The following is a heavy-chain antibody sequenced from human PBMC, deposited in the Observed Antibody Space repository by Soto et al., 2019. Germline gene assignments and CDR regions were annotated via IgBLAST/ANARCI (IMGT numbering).Heavy chain of an antibody. CDR2: INHSGST. D-gene: IGHD3-9*01. CDR3: ASHDILTGPPY. J-gene: IGHJ4*02. Sequence: SETLSLTCAVYGGSFSGYYWSWIRQPPGKGLEWIGEINHSGSTNYNPSLKSRVTISVDTSKNQFSLKLSSVTAADTAVYYCASHDILTGPPYWGQGTLVTVSS. V-gene: IGHV4-34*01. CDR1: GGSFSGYY.